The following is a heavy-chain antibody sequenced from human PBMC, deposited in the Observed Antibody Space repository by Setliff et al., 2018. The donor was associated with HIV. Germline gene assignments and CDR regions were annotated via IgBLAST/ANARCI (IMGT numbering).Heavy chain of an antibody. V-gene: IGHV3-20*04. CDR1: GFNFDDYS. J-gene: IGHJ6*04. CDR3: ARGGDLDV. Sequence: GGSLRLSCAASGFNFDDYSMHWVRQSPGKGPEWVSLISWDGYTINYADSVKGRFTISRDNAKNSLYLQMNNLRVEDTALYYCARGGDLDVWGKGTTVTVSS. D-gene: IGHD3-16*01. CDR2: ISWDGYTI.